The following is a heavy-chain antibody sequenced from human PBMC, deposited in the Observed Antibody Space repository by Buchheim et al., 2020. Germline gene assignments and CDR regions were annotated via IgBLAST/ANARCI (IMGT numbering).Heavy chain of an antibody. Sequence: QVQLVQSGAEVKKPGASVKVSCKASGYTFTSYYMHWVRQAPGQGLEWMGIINPSGGSTSYAQKFQGRVTMTRDTSTSTVYMELSNMRSEDTAVYYCARGPPAYNYDIWTGYYNPNFDYWGQGTL. CDR2: INPSGGST. CDR1: GYTFTSYY. V-gene: IGHV1-46*01. CDR3: ARGPPAYNYDIWTGYYNPNFDY. D-gene: IGHD3-9*01. J-gene: IGHJ4*02.